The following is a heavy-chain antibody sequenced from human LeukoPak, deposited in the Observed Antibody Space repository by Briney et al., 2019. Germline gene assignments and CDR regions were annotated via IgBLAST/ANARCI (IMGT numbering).Heavy chain of an antibody. Sequence: GGSLRLSCAASGCTFSSYSMNWVRQAPGKGLEWVSSISSSSSYIYYADSVKGRFTISRDNAKNSLYLQMNSLRAEDTAVYYCARAVPAAMPYYYYGMDVWGQGTTVTVSS. V-gene: IGHV3-21*01. CDR3: ARAVPAAMPYYYYGMDV. D-gene: IGHD2-2*01. J-gene: IGHJ6*02. CDR2: ISSSSSYI. CDR1: GCTFSSYS.